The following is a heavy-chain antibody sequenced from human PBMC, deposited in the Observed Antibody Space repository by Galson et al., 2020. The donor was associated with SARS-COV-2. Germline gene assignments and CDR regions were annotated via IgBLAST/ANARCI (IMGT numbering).Heavy chain of an antibody. J-gene: IGHJ6*02. CDR2: ISWNSGSI. D-gene: IGHD6-19*01. CDR1: GFTFDDYA. Sequence: GGSLRLSCAASGFTFDDYAMHWVRQAPGKGLEWVSGISWNSGSIGYADSVKGRFTISRDNAKNSLYLQMNSLRAEDTALYYCAKDMSIAVAGTDYYYGMDVWGQGTTVTVSS. CDR3: AKDMSIAVAGTDYYYGMDV. V-gene: IGHV3-9*01.